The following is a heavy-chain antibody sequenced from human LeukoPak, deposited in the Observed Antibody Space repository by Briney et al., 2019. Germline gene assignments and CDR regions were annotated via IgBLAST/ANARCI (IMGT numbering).Heavy chain of an antibody. CDR2: ISGSGTI. V-gene: IGHV4-4*07. CDR3: ARDSGTTGEVKFDP. Sequence: PSETLSLTCIVSGGSINSYWSWIRQPAGKGLEWIGRISGSGTITYNPALQSRLTISIDTSKNQFSLKLMSVTAADTAVYYCARDSGTTGEVKFDPWGQGILATVSS. CDR1: GGSINSY. J-gene: IGHJ5*02. D-gene: IGHD3-10*01.